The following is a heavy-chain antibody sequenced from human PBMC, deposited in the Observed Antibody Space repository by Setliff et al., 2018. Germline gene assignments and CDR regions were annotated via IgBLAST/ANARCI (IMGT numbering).Heavy chain of an antibody. V-gene: IGHV1-69*06. CDR3: ARVKVTAGTTWYSSSYYMDV. D-gene: IGHD2-21*02. Sequence: ASVKVSCKASGYTFTSYDINWVRQATGQGLEWMGRIIPIFGTANYAQKFQGRVTITADKSTSTAYMELSSLRSEDTAVYYCARVKVTAGTTWYSSSYYMDVWGKGTTVTVSS. J-gene: IGHJ6*03. CDR1: GYTFTSYD. CDR2: IIPIFGTA.